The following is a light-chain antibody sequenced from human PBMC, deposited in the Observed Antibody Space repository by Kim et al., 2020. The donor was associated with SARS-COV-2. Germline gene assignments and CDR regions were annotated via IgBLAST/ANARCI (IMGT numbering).Light chain of an antibody. CDR3: QQYYTTPWT. CDR1: QSVLYSSNSTNY. Sequence: ATSNCKSSQSVLYSSNSTNYLAWYQLRPGQPPKLLIYCASTRESGVPNRFSGSGSGTDFTLTISTLQAEDVAVYYCQQYYTTPWTFGQGTKVDIK. V-gene: IGKV4-1*01. CDR2: CAS. J-gene: IGKJ1*01.